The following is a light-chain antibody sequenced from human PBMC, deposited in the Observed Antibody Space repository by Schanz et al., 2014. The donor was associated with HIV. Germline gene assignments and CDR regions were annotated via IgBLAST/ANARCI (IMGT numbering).Light chain of an antibody. CDR3: SSYTSSSTYV. CDR2: DVN. J-gene: IGLJ1*01. V-gene: IGLV2-14*03. CDR1: SSDVGGYKN. Sequence: QSALPQPASVSGSPGQSITISCTGTSSDVGGYKNVSWYQQHPGKAPRVMIHDVNNRPSGVSNRFSASKSGSTASLTISGLQAEDEGDYYCSSYTSSSTYVFGTGTKLTVL.